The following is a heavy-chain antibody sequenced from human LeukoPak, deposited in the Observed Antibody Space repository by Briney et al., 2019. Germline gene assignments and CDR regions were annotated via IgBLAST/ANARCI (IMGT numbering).Heavy chain of an antibody. CDR1: GFTFSSYA. CDR2: ISYDGSNK. V-gene: IGHV3-30*04. D-gene: IGHD1-1*01. J-gene: IGHJ4*02. CDR3: AKVDEAGGTIDY. Sequence: QPGGSLRLSCAASGFTFSSYAMHWVRQAPGKGLEWVAVISYDGSNKYYADSVKGRFTISRDNSKNTLYLQMNSLRAEDTAVYYCAKVDEAGGTIDYWGQGTLVTVSS.